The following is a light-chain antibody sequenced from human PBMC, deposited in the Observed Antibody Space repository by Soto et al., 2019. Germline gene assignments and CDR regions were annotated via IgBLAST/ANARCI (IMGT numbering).Light chain of an antibody. J-gene: IGLJ1*01. CDR1: SGDIGSYNR. CDR2: EVT. V-gene: IGLV2-14*01. Sequence: QSVLTQPASLSGSPGQSITISCTGTSGDIGSYNRVSWYQQHPGKAPKLIIYEVTDRPSGVSNRFSGSKSGNTASLTISGIQAEDEAEYYCSSYTNINTRAGVLGTGTKVTVL. CDR3: SSYTNINTRAGV.